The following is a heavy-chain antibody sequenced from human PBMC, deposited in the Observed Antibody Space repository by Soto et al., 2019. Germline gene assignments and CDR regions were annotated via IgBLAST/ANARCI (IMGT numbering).Heavy chain of an antibody. V-gene: IGHV3-33*01. CDR3: ARDYGSGMDY. CDR1: EFTFSSYG. Sequence: QVQMVQSGGGVVQPGRSLRLSCAAPEFTFSSYGMHWVRQAPGKGLEWVAIIWYDGSEKYYADSVMGRFTISRDNSKNTLYLQMNSLRVEDTAVYYCARDYGSGMDYWGQGTLVTVSS. CDR2: IWYDGSEK. D-gene: IGHD3-10*01. J-gene: IGHJ4*02.